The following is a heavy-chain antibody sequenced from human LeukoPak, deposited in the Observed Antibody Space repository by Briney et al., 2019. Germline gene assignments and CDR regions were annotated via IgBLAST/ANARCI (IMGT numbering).Heavy chain of an antibody. D-gene: IGHD2-2*01. CDR1: GYTLTELS. CDR3: ATSSRTSTSCHRGGHYYYYYMDV. V-gene: IGHV1-24*01. Sequence: ASVKVSCKVSGYTLTELSMHWVRQAPGKGLEWMGGFDPEDGETIYAQKFQGRVTMTEDTSTDTAYMELSSLRSEDTAVYYCATSSRTSTSCHRGGHYYYYYMDVWGKGTTVTVSS. CDR2: FDPEDGET. J-gene: IGHJ6*03.